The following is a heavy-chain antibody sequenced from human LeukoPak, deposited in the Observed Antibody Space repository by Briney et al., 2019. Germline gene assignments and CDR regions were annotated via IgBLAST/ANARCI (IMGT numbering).Heavy chain of an antibody. J-gene: IGHJ4*02. CDR2: IYNDGNT. CDR3: ARVTLTDDYFDF. V-gene: IGHV3-53*01. Sequence: GGSLRLSCTVSGFTVSTNYMSWVRQAPGKGLEWVSIIYNDGNTYQADSVKGRFTISRDNSKNTVYLQMNSLRDEDTAVYYCARVTLTDDYFDFWGQGTLVTVSS. D-gene: IGHD2-21*02. CDR1: GFTVSTNY.